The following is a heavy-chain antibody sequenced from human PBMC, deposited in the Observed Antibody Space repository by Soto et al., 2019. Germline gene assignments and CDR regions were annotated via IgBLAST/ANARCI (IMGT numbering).Heavy chain of an antibody. Sequence: QVQLVESGGGVVQPGASLRLSCEVSGLTFNTSGMHWVRQAPGKGLEWLAVISYDGATQYYGDTVKGRFTISRDNSKNTLFLHMDRLRAEDTAMYYCATKARVTNYLYYGMDVWGLGTTVTVSS. D-gene: IGHD2-21*02. J-gene: IGHJ6*02. CDR3: ATKARVTNYLYYGMDV. V-gene: IGHV3-30*03. CDR1: GLTFNTSG. CDR2: ISYDGATQ.